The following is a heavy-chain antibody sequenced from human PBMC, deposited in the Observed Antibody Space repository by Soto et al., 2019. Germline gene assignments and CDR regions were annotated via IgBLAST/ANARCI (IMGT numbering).Heavy chain of an antibody. CDR2: INAGNGNT. V-gene: IGHV1-3*01. CDR3: AREGDYGDYNEYFQH. CDR1: GYTFTSYG. D-gene: IGHD4-17*01. Sequence: ASVKVSCKASGYTFTSYGISWVRQAPGQGLEWMGWINAGNGNTKYSQKFQGRVTITRDTSASTAYMELSSLRSEDTAVYYCAREGDYGDYNEYFQHWGQGTLVTVSS. J-gene: IGHJ1*01.